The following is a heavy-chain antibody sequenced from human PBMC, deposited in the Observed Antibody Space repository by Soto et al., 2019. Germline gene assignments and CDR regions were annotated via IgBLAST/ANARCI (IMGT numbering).Heavy chain of an antibody. CDR1: GGSFTPSY. D-gene: IGHD4-4*01. V-gene: IGHV4-34*01. CDR3: ARGSDYSSSPLKS. Sequence: QEHLQQWGAGLLKPSETLSLTCAVSGGSFTPSYWAWIRQPPGKGLEWIGEINHSGSPNYTPSLKRRVNISIDTSKNQLCLNLKSVTAADTAVYYCARGSDYSSSPLKSGGQGALVTVSS. J-gene: IGHJ4*02. CDR2: INHSGSP.